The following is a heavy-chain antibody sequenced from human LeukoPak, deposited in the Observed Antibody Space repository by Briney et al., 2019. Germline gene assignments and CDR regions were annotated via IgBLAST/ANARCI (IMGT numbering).Heavy chain of an antibody. CDR2: INPNSGGT. J-gene: IGHJ1*01. V-gene: IGHV1-2*02. CDR3: ARDQGSSWYAEYFQH. CDR1: GYTFTGYY. D-gene: IGHD6-13*01. Sequence: GASVKVSCKASGYTFTGYYMHWVRQAPGQGLEWMGWINPNSGGTNYAQKFQGRVTMTRDTSISTAYMELSRLRSDDTAVYYCARDQGSSWYAEYFQHWGQGTLVTVSS.